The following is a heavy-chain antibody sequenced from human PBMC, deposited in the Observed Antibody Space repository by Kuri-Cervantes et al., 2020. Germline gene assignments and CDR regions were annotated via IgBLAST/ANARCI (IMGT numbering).Heavy chain of an antibody. V-gene: IGHV3-23*01. Sequence: GESLKISCAASGFTFSSYAMHWVRQAPGKGLEWVSAISGSGGSTYYADSVKGRFTISRDNSKNTLYLQMNSLRAEDTAVYYCARHSSRWGMDVWGQGTTVTVSS. CDR2: ISGSGGST. CDR3: ARHSSRWGMDV. J-gene: IGHJ6*02. CDR1: GFTFSSYA. D-gene: IGHD6-13*01.